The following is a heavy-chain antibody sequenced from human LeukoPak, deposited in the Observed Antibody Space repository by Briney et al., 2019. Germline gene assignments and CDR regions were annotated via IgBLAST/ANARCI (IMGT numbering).Heavy chain of an antibody. D-gene: IGHD4-23*01. CDR2: IYSSGST. V-gene: IGHV4-4*07. J-gene: IGHJ4*02. CDR3: SRGGKATVVTM. Sequence: PSETLSLTCTVSGGSINSYYWSWIRQPAGKGLEWIGRIYSSGSTNYNPSLKSRVSMSVDTSKNQFSLKLTSVTAADTAVYYCSRGGKATVVTMWGQGILVTVSS. CDR1: GGSINSYY.